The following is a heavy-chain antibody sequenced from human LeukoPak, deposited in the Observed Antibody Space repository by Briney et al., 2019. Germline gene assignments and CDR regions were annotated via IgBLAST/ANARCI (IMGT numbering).Heavy chain of an antibody. D-gene: IGHD3-10*01. CDR1: GGSISSYY. V-gene: IGHV4-59*08. J-gene: IGHJ5*02. Sequence: PSETLSLTCTVSGGSISSYYWSWIRQPPGKGLEWIGYIYYSGSTNYNPSLKSRVTTSVDTSKNQFSLKLTSVTAADTAVYYCVSAKFLVRGVSWFDPWGQGTLVTVSS. CDR3: VSAKFLVRGVSWFDP. CDR2: IYYSGST.